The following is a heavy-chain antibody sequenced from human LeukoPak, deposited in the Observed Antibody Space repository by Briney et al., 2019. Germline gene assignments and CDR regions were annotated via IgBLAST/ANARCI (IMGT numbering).Heavy chain of an antibody. CDR1: GFIFSSFA. CDR2: ISANDNRV. CDR3: AKDGLYCAHGVCYLNY. Sequence: GGSLRLSCAASGFIFSSFAMTWVRQAPGKGLEWVSSISANDNRVYFADSVKGRFTISRDNSKNTVCLQMNSLRAEDTAVYYCAKDGLYCAHGVCYLNYWGQGTLVTVSS. V-gene: IGHV3-23*01. J-gene: IGHJ4*02. D-gene: IGHD2-8*01.